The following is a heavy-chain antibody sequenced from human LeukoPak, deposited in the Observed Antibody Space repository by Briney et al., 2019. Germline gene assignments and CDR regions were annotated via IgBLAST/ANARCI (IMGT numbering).Heavy chain of an antibody. CDR1: GYTFTGYY. CDR3: AVIHDSSGYEPNY. CDR2: INPNSGGT. V-gene: IGHV1-2*02. J-gene: IGHJ4*02. Sequence: ASVKVSCKASGYTFTGYYMHWVRQAPGQGLEWMGWINPNSGGTNYAQKFQGRVTMTRDTSISTAYMELSSLRSEDTAVYYCAVIHDSSGYEPNYWGQGTLGTVSS. D-gene: IGHD3-22*01.